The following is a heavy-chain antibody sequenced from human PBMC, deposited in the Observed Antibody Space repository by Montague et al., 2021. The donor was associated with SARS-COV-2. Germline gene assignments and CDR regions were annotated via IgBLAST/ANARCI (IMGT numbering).Heavy chain of an antibody. D-gene: IGHD3-3*01. V-gene: IGHV4-59*01. CDR1: GVSISSYY. CDR3: ARGIFTIPFIPAHYSMDV. CDR2: IYYSGNT. J-gene: IGHJ6*03. Sequence: SETLSLTCTVSGVSISSYYWSWIRQPPGKGLERIWYIYYSGNTNYNPSLKSRVTISVDTSKNQFSLKLSSVTAADTAVYYCARGIFTIPFIPAHYSMDVWGKGTPVTVSS.